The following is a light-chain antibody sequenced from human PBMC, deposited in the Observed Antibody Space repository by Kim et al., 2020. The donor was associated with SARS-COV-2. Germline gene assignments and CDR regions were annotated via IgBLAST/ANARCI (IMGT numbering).Light chain of an antibody. CDR2: DVN. CDR3: SSYASSISWV. J-gene: IGLJ3*02. V-gene: IGLV2-14*03. CDR1: RSDVGGYNY. Sequence: GQSVTISCTGNRSDVGGYNYVSWYQQHPGKAPNLMIYDVNKRPSGISHRFSGSKSGNTASLTISGLQAEDEADYYCSSYASSISWVFGGGTKVTVL.